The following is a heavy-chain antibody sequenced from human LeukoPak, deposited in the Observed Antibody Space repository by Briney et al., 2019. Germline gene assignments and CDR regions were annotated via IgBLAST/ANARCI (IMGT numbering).Heavy chain of an antibody. Sequence: GGSLRLSCVASGFTIDDYAIRWIRQAPGKGLEWVSLIGGDGADTFYADSVKGRFSISRDNSKNSLYLQMNSLRTEDTALYYCANVGIARRVGAFDIWGQGAMVTVSS. CDR1: GFTIDDYA. D-gene: IGHD2-21*01. CDR3: ANVGIARRVGAFDI. V-gene: IGHV3-43*02. J-gene: IGHJ3*02. CDR2: IGGDGADT.